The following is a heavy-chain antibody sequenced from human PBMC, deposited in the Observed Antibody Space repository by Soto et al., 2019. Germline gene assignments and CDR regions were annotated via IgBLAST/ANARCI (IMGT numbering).Heavy chain of an antibody. CDR1: GGSMSSYY. CDR3: ARYGSGSSVWFDP. V-gene: IGHV4-59*01. Sequence: SETLSLTCTVSGGSMSSYYWSWIRQPPGKGLEWIGYIYYSGRTINNPSLKSRVKIKVETSKNQFSKKQSFVTAADTAVYYCARYGSGSSVWFDPWGQGTLVTVS. D-gene: IGHD3-10*01. J-gene: IGHJ5*02. CDR2: IYYSGRT.